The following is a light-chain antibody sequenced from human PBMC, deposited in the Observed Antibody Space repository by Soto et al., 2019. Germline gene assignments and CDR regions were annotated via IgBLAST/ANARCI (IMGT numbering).Light chain of an antibody. CDR2: DVS. V-gene: IGKV1-13*02. J-gene: IGKJ5*01. CDR3: QQFNSYPIT. CDR1: QDIRVA. Sequence: IQVTQSPSSLSASVGDRVTITCRASQDIRVALAWYQQKPGKAPKLLIYDVSTLESGVPSRFSGSGSGTEFTLTISSLQPEDFETYYCQQFNSYPITFGHGTRLEIK.